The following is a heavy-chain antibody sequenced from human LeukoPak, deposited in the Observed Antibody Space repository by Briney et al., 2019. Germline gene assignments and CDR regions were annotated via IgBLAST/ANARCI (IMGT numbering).Heavy chain of an antibody. Sequence: GGSLRLSCAASGFTFSAYSMNWVRQAPGKGLEWVSSISGNSRYIYYADSVKGRFTISRDNAKNSLYLQMNGLRAEDTAVYYCARDAGDFDLSWGQGTLVTVSS. D-gene: IGHD3-10*01. J-gene: IGHJ5*02. CDR2: ISGNSRYI. CDR3: ARDAGDFDLS. V-gene: IGHV3-21*01. CDR1: GFTFSAYS.